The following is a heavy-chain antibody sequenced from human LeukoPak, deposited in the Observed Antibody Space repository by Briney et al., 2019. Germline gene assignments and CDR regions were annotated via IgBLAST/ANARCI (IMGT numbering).Heavy chain of an antibody. CDR2: INHSGST. V-gene: IGHV4-34*01. J-gene: IGHJ4*02. D-gene: IGHD6-19*01. Sequence: PSETLSLTCAVYGGSFSGYYWSWIRQPPGKGLEWIGEINHSGSTNYNPSLKSRVTISVDTSKNQFSLKLSSVTAADTAVYYCARCIELAVAVPADWGQGTLVTVSS. CDR3: ARCIELAVAVPAD. CDR1: GGSFSGYY.